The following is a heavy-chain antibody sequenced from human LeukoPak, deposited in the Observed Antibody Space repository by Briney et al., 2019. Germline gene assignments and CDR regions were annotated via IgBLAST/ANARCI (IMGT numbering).Heavy chain of an antibody. J-gene: IGHJ4*02. D-gene: IGHD1-26*01. CDR3: ARGGVGATTLWG. CDR2: IYHSGST. CDR1: GGSIGSGDYS. Sequence: SETLSLTCAVSGGSIGSGDYSWSWIRQPPGKGLEWIGYIYHSGSTYYDPSLKSRVTISVDRSKNQFSLKLSSVTAADTAVYYCARGGVGATTLWGWGQGTLVTVSS. V-gene: IGHV4-30-2*01.